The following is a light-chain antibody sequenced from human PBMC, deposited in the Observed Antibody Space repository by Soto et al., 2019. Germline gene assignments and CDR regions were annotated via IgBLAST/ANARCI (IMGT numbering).Light chain of an antibody. Sequence: EIVMTQSPATLSVSPGGRATLSCRASENVKFNLAWYQQRPGQAPRLLFYNASTRATAFPARFSGSGSGTEFTLTISSLQPDDFATYYCQHYNSYSEAFGQGTKVDI. CDR3: QHYNSYSEA. CDR2: NAS. V-gene: IGKV3-15*01. CDR1: ENVKFN. J-gene: IGKJ1*01.